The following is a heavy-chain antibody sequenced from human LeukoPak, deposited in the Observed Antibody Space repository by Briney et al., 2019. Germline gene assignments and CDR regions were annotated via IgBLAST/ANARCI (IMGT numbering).Heavy chain of an antibody. CDR3: AKGRRAPLVGTITKSWIDY. J-gene: IGHJ4*02. CDR2: IIPSGHTT. CDR1: GFTFSSHG. V-gene: IGHV3-23*01. D-gene: IGHD1-7*01. Sequence: PGGSLRLSCVASGFTFSSHGMNWVRQAPGKGLEWVSGIIPSGHTTYYADSVRGRFTISRDNSKNTLYLQMNSLRAEDTAVYYCAKGRRAPLVGTITKSWIDYWGQGTLVTVSS.